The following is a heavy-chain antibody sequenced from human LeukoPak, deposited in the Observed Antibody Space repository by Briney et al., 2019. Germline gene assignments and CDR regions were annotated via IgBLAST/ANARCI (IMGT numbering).Heavy chain of an antibody. D-gene: IGHD2-8*01. CDR3: ARLRLRFKRNGQSTSYEAVDI. V-gene: IGHV4-59*12. J-gene: IGHJ3*02. Sequence: SETLSLTCTVSGGSISSYYWSWIRQPPGKGLEWIGYSGNTDYNPSLKSRVTMSVDTSINQFSLKLSSVTAADTAVYYCARLRLRFKRNGQSTSYEAVDIWGQGTVVTVSS. CDR2: SGNT. CDR1: GGSISSYY.